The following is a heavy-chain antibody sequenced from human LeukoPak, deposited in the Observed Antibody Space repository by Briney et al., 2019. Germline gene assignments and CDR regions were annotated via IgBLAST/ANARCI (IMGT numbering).Heavy chain of an antibody. Sequence: PSETLSLTCTVSGGSISSGGYYWSWIRQPAGKGLEWIGRIYTSGSTNYNPSLKSRVTISVDTSKNQFSLKLSSVTAADTAVYYCARSGEASSGLFDYWGQGTLVTVSS. CDR2: IYTSGST. J-gene: IGHJ4*02. V-gene: IGHV4-61*02. D-gene: IGHD6-19*01. CDR3: ARSGEASSGLFDY. CDR1: GGSISSGGYY.